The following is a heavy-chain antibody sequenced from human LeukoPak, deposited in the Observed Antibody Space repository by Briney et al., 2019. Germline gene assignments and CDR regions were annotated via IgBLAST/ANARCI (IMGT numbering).Heavy chain of an antibody. D-gene: IGHD3-9*01. Sequence: ASVKVSCKASGGTFSSYAISWVRQAPGQGLEWMGGIIPIFGTANYAQKFQGRVTITAEESTSTAYMELSSLRSEDTAVYYCARERSHVDILTGYYTYYYYYGMDVWGKGTTVTVSS. CDR1: GGTFSSYA. V-gene: IGHV1-69*01. CDR3: ARERSHVDILTGYYTYYYYYGMDV. J-gene: IGHJ6*04. CDR2: IIPIFGTA.